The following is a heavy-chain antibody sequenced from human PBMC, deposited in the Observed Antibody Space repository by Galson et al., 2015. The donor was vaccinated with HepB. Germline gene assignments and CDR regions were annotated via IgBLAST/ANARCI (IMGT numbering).Heavy chain of an antibody. CDR2: IYHSGSS. J-gene: IGHJ5*02. CDR3: ARGGPYGDSIINWIDP. Sequence: TLSLTCTVSGASISTGGYSWTWIRQPPGKGLEWIGYIYHSGSSYYNPSLKSRLTLSVDKSKNQFSLRLSSVTAADMAVYFCARGGPYGDSIINWIDPWGQGTLVTVSS. D-gene: IGHD3-10*01. V-gene: IGHV4-30-2*01. CDR1: GASISTGGYS.